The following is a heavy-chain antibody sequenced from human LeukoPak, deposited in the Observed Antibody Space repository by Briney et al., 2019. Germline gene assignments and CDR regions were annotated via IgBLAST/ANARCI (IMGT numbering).Heavy chain of an antibody. J-gene: IGHJ4*02. V-gene: IGHV4-4*07. D-gene: IGHD4-23*01. Sequence: SETLSLTCTVSGGSVSSFYWTWIRQPAGKGLEWIGRIYTSGSTSYNPSLKSRVTISVDKSKNQFSLKLTSVTAADTAVYYCARVNAANSFLDYWCQGTLVTVSS. CDR3: ARVNAANSFLDY. CDR2: IYTSGST. CDR1: GGSVSSFY.